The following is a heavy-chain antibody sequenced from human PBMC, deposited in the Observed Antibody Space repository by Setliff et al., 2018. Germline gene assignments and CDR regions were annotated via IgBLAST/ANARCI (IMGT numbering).Heavy chain of an antibody. V-gene: IGHV3-7*03. CDR1: GFTFNNYW. CDR2: IMQDGGAQ. CDR3: ARDRGGASTRDH. D-gene: IGHD1-26*01. J-gene: IGHJ4*02. Sequence: GGSLRLSCEAFGFTFNNYWMSWVRQAPGKGLEWVANIMQDGGAQYYVDSVKGRFTVSRDNPKNSLYLQMSSLRAEDTAIYYCARDRGGASTRDHWGQGTLVTVSS.